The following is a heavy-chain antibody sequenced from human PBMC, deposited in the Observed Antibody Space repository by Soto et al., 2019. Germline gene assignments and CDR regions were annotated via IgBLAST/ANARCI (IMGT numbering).Heavy chain of an antibody. J-gene: IGHJ4*02. CDR3: ARGIYCGGDCRGHVDY. CDR1: GGSISSYY. CDR2: IYYSGST. V-gene: IGHV4-59*01. Sequence: SETLSLTCTVSGGSISSYYWSWIRQPPGKGLEWIGYIYYSGSTNYNPSLKSRVTISVDTSKNQFSLKLSSVTAADTAVYYCARGIYCGGDCRGHVDYWGQGTLVTVSS. D-gene: IGHD2-21*02.